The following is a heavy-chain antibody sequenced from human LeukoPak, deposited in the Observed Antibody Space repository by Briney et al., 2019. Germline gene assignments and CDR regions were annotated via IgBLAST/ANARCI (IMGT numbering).Heavy chain of an antibody. Sequence: GASVKVSCKASGYTFTSYYMHWVRQAPGKGREWMGGFDPEDGETIYAQKFQGRVTMTEDTSTDTAYMELSSLRSEDTAVYYCATVNRYYDILTGNDYWGQGTLVTVSS. D-gene: IGHD3-9*01. CDR2: FDPEDGET. CDR3: ATVNRYYDILTGNDY. CDR1: GYTFTSYY. J-gene: IGHJ4*02. V-gene: IGHV1-24*01.